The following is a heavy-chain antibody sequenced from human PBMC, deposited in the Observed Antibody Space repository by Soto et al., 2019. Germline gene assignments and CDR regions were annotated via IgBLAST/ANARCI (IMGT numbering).Heavy chain of an antibody. CDR1: GGSFTSNNW. D-gene: IGHD1-7*01. V-gene: IGHV4-4*02. CDR2: IYRTGST. Sequence: SETLSLTCAVAGGSFTSNNWWTWVRQPPGQGLEWIGEIYRTGSTNYNPSLKSRVTISLDKSENQFSLKVTSLTAADTAVYYCASRDPGTSVDYWGQGTLVTVSS. J-gene: IGHJ4*02. CDR3: ASRDPGTSVDY.